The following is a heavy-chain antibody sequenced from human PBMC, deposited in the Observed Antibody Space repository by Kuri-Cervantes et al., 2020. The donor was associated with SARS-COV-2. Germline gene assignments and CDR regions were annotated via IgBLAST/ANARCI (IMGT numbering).Heavy chain of an antibody. CDR3: ARDRYDFWSGLGYYYYGMDV. Sequence: GESLEFSCAASGFTFSSYWMHWVRQAPGKGLGWASRINSDGISTSYADSVKGRFTISRAHAKNTLYLQMNSLRAEDTAVYYCARDRYDFWSGLGYYYYGMDVWGQGTTVTVSS. D-gene: IGHD3-3*01. CDR2: INSDGIST. J-gene: IGHJ6*02. V-gene: IGHV3-74*01. CDR1: GFTFSSYW.